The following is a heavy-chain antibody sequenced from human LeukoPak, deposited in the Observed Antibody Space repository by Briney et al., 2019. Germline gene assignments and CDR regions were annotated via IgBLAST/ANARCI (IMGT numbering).Heavy chain of an antibody. Sequence: ASVKVSCKASRYTFHNYGISWVRQAPGQGLEWMGWISIYTGNTKYGEKFQGRATMTRNTSTRTAYLEVRSLSSDDTAVYYCARVRGTALTAYPGYFDYWGQGTLVTLSS. CDR3: ARVRGTALTAYPGYFDY. D-gene: IGHD2-21*02. V-gene: IGHV1-18*04. CDR2: ISIYTGNT. J-gene: IGHJ4*02. CDR1: RYTFHNYG.